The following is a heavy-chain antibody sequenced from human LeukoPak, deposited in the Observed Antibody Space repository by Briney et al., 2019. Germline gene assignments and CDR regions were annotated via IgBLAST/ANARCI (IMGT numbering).Heavy chain of an antibody. CDR2: ISYDGSNK. CDR1: GFTFSSYG. J-gene: IGHJ4*02. D-gene: IGHD3-22*01. CDR3: ARDPLGYYDSSGYYEGAFDY. V-gene: IGHV3-30*03. Sequence: GGSLRLSCAASGFTFSSYGMHWVRQAPGKGLEWVAVISYDGSNKYYADSVKGRFTISRDNSKNTLYLQMNSLRAEDTAVYYCARDPLGYYDSSGYYEGAFDYWGQGTLVTVSS.